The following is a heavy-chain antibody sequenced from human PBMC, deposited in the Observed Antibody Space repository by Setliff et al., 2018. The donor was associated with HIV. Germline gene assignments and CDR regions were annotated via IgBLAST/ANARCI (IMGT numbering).Heavy chain of an antibody. CDR3: ARGGAVSADFDS. CDR1: GGSIRTGAHY. J-gene: IGHJ5*01. CDR2: IYYDGRT. D-gene: IGHD3-16*01. V-gene: IGHV4-39*07. Sequence: SETLSLTCTVSGGSIRTGAHYWGWIRQPPGKGLEWIGSIYYDGRTFYKPSLKSRLTISVDTSKNQFSLSLNSVTAADTAVYFCARGGAVSADFDSWGQGTLVTVSS.